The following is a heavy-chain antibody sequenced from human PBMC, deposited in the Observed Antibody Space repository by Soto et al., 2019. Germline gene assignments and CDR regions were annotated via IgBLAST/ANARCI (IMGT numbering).Heavy chain of an antibody. V-gene: IGHV3-23*01. Sequence: GGSLGPSGAASGFTSSNKAMSGVPQAPGKEWEWVSVIGVDGGSTYYAVSVKGRLTISTDNSKNTLYLQMDSLRADDTAVYYCAKDSISPKRIYDPFDIWGQGTMVTVSS. CDR2: IGVDGGST. CDR3: AKDSISPKRIYDPFDI. D-gene: IGHD3-3*02. CDR1: GFTSSNKA. J-gene: IGHJ3*02.